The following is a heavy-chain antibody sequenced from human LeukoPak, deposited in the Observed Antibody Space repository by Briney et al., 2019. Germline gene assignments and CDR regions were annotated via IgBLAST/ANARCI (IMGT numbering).Heavy chain of an antibody. CDR2: IHATGST. CDR3: ARDSGSDFVY. CDR1: GDSISDYF. J-gene: IGHJ4*02. Sequence: SETLSLTCTVSGDSISDYFWTWIRQPAGKGLEWIGRIHATGSTIYSPSLKSRVTMSLDTSKNQFSLELSFVTAADTAVYYCARDSGSDFVYWGQGTPVTVSS. D-gene: IGHD5-12*01. V-gene: IGHV4-4*07.